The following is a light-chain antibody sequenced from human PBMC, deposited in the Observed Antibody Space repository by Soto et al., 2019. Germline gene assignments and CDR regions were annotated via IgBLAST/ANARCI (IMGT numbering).Light chain of an antibody. J-gene: IGLJ2*01. V-gene: IGLV1-47*01. CDR1: SSNIGSNY. Sequence: QSVLTQPPSASGTPGQRVTITCSGSSSNIGSNYVYWYQQVPGTAPRLLMYRASQRPSGVPDRFSGSKSGTSASLAINGLRSEDEAYYYCAAWDDALNGLVFGGGTKVTVL. CDR2: RAS. CDR3: AAWDDALNGLV.